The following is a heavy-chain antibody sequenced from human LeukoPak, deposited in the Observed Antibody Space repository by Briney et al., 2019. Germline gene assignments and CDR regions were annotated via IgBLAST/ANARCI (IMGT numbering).Heavy chain of an antibody. D-gene: IGHD2-21*01. V-gene: IGHV3-23*01. CDR2: ISGSGGST. Sequence: GGSLRLSCAASGFTFSSYAMSWVRQAPGKGLEWVSAISGSGGSTYYADSVKDRFTISRDNSKNTLYLQMNSLRAEDTAVYYCAKVLLDYYYGMDVWGQGTTVTVSS. CDR3: AKVLLDYYYGMDV. J-gene: IGHJ6*02. CDR1: GFTFSSYA.